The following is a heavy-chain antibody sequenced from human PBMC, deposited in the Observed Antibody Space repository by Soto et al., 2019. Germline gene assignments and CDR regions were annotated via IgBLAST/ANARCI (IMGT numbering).Heavy chain of an antibody. CDR3: AKEREPRGSFDY. CDR2: ISYDGSNQ. Sequence: QVQLVESGGGVVQPGRSLRLSCAASGFTFSSYAMHWVRQAPGKGLEWVAVISYDGSNQYYADSVKGRFTISRDNSMNTLYLQMNSLSAEDTAVYYCAKEREPRGSFDYWGQGTLVTVSS. V-gene: IGHV3-30*18. J-gene: IGHJ4*02. CDR1: GFTFSSYA. D-gene: IGHD1-1*01.